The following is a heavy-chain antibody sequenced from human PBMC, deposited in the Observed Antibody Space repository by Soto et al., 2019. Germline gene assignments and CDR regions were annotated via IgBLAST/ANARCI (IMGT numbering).Heavy chain of an antibody. V-gene: IGHV4-59*08. J-gene: IGHJ4*02. CDR3: ARGSGSYPNSDY. D-gene: IGHD3-10*01. CDR1: GGSISSYY. CDR2: IYYSGST. Sequence: PSETLSLTCTVSGGSISSYYWSWIRQPPGKGLEWIGYIYYSGSTNYNPSLKSRVTISVDTSKNQFSLKLSSVTAADTAVYYCARGSGSYPNSDYWGQGTLVTVSS.